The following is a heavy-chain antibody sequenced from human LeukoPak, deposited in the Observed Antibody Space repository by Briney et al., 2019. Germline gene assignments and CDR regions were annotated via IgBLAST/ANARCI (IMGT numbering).Heavy chain of an antibody. Sequence: SVKVSCKVSGTTFGLSAISWARQAPGQGLQWMGGSIPIFSRADYAQRFQDRITISWDASTGTDYMELRSLTFDDTAVYYCARVGPPRRDHYYPSSGDYLPVFEIWGHGTMVTVSS. CDR1: GTTFGLSA. V-gene: IGHV1-69*13. CDR2: SIPIFSRA. D-gene: IGHD3-22*01. CDR3: ARVGPPRRDHYYPSSGDYLPVFEI. J-gene: IGHJ3*02.